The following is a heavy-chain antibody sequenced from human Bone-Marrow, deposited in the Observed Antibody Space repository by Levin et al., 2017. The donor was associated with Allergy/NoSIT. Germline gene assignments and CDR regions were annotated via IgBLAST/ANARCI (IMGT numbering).Heavy chain of an antibody. V-gene: IGHV1-69*04. Sequence: GGSLRLSCKASGDTFRSSAISWVRQAPGQGLEWLGRIVPILTIPTYAQSFQGRVTITADKSTTIVYLELSSLRYEDTAVYYCAREPAVPYYFDYWGQGTLVTVSS. CDR2: IVPILTIP. J-gene: IGHJ4*02. CDR3: AREPAVPYYFDY. CDR1: GDTFRSSA. D-gene: IGHD2-2*01.